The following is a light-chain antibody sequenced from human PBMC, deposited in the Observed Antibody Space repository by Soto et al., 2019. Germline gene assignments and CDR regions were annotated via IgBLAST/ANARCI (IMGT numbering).Light chain of an antibody. CDR1: QRVSSN. J-gene: IGKJ1*01. CDR2: GAS. CDR3: QQYNNWPPVT. V-gene: IGKV3D-15*01. Sequence: EIVLTQSPATLSVSPGERATLSCRASQRVSSNVAWYQQKPGQAPRLLLYGASTRATGIPARFSGSGSGTEFTLTISSLQSEDFAVYYCQQYNNWPPVTFGQGTKVDIK.